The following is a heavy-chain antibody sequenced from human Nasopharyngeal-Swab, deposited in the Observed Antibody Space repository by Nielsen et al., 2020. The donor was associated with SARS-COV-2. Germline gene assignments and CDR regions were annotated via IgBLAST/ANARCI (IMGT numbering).Heavy chain of an antibody. CDR2: IRSKAYGGTT. D-gene: IGHD3-3*01. J-gene: IGHJ6*02. V-gene: IGHV3-49*02. Sequence: WIRQPPGKGLEWVGFIRSKAYGGTTEYAASVKGRFTISRDDSKSIAYLQMNSLKTEDTAVYYCTRERITIFGVVISLGYWGQGTTVTVSS. CDR3: TRERITIFGVVISLGY.